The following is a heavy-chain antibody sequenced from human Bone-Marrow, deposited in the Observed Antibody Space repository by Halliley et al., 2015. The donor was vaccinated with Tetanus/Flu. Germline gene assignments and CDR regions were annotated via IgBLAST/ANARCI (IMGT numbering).Heavy chain of an antibody. V-gene: IGHV3-23*01. D-gene: IGHD3-10*01. J-gene: IGHJ4*02. Sequence: SGINDSGGSTYYADSVKGRFTISRDNSKNTLYLQRNSLRAEDTAAYYCAKLISPSGRPPFDYWGQGTMVTVSA. CDR2: INDSGGST. CDR3: AKLISPSGRPPFDY.